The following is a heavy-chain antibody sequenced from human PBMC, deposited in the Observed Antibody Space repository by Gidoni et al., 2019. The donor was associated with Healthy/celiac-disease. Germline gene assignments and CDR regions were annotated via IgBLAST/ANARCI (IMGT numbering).Heavy chain of an antibody. CDR3: AREAGSGDEYFQH. D-gene: IGHD1-1*01. Sequence: QLQLQESGSGLVKPSQTLSLTCAVSGGSISSGGYSWSWIRQPPGKGLEWIGYIYHSGSTYYNPSLKSRVTISVDRSKNQFSLKLSSVTAADTAVYYCAREAGSGDEYFQHWGQGTLVTVSS. J-gene: IGHJ1*01. V-gene: IGHV4-30-2*01. CDR2: IYHSGST. CDR1: GGSISSGGYS.